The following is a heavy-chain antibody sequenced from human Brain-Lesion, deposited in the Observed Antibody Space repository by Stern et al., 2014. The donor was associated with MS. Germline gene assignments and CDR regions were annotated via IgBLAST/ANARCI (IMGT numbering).Heavy chain of an antibody. J-gene: IGHJ6*02. D-gene: IGHD3-3*01. CDR1: GYIFTGYY. Sequence: VQLVQSGAEVKKPGASVKVSCKTSGYIFTGYYIHWVRQAPGQGLEWLAWINPNTGGTKNAQKFQGRVTRSRDTSISTAYVELSSLTSDDTAVYYCARDQRGITIFGVVTDYYYLGMDVWGQGTTVTVSS. V-gene: IGHV1-2*02. CDR3: ARDQRGITIFGVVTDYYYLGMDV. CDR2: INPNTGGT.